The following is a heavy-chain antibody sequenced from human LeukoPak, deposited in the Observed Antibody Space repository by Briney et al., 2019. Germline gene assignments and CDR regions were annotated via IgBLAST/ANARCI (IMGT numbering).Heavy chain of an antibody. J-gene: IGHJ4*02. CDR1: GGSFSGYY. CDR3: ARGRGTTVTIFDY. Sequence: SETLSLTCAVDGGSFSGYYWSWIRQPPGKGLEWIGEINHSGSTNYNPSLKSRVTISVDTSKNQFSLKLSSVTAADTAVYYCARGRGTTVTIFDYWGQGTLVTVSS. CDR2: INHSGST. V-gene: IGHV4-34*01. D-gene: IGHD4-17*01.